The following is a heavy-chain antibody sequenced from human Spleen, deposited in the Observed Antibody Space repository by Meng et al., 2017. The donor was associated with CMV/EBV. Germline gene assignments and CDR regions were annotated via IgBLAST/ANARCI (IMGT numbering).Heavy chain of an antibody. J-gene: IGHJ4*02. D-gene: IGHD2-8*02. Sequence: AVSGGSISSSNWWRWVRQPPGKGLEWIGEIYHSGSTNYNPSLKSRVTISVDKSKNQFSLKLTSVTAADTAVYYCARVTWSSPYYFDYWGQGTLVTVSS. V-gene: IGHV4-4*02. CDR2: IYHSGST. CDR3: ARVTWSSPYYFDY. CDR1: GGSISSSNW.